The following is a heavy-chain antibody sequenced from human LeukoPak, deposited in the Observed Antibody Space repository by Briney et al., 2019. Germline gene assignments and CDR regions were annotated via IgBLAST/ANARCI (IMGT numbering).Heavy chain of an antibody. J-gene: IGHJ4*02. D-gene: IGHD6-13*01. CDR1: GFTFSSYG. V-gene: IGHV3-30*03. Sequence: GGSLRLSCAASGFTFSSYGMHWVRQAPGKGQEWVAVISYGGSSKFYADSVKGRFTISRDNSKSTLYLQMISLRAEDTAVYYCAIEFSASTGGRWEDYFDYWGQGTLVTVSA. CDR2: ISYGGSSK. CDR3: AIEFSASTGGRWEDYFDY.